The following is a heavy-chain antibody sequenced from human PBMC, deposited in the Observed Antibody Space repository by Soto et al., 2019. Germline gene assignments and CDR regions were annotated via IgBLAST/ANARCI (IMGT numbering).Heavy chain of an antibody. CDR1: GISDRYGGVG. Sequence: QITLKESGPTLVKAKQTLTLTCTFSGISDRYGGVGVAWIRQPPGKALAWLALTYWNDDRRYNPSLRSRLTINRDTSKNQVVLTMTNVDPKDTATYFCAHEKHYFEGEDYYDSWGQGTLVTVSS. CDR2: TYWNDDR. J-gene: IGHJ4*02. D-gene: IGHD3-22*01. CDR3: AHEKHYFEGEDYYDS. V-gene: IGHV2-5*01.